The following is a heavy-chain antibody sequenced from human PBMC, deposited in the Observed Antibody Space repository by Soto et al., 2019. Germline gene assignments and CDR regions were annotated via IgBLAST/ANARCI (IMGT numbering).Heavy chain of an antibody. V-gene: IGHV4-34*12. Sequence: SEALCLTSTVYATSFRGYYWSRIRQPPGKGLEWMGEVIETGRTNYNPSLKGRATRSVDTSKNQFSLNLSSVTAADTAVYYCVRSPKSSDLPDHFAFWGQGTQVTVSS. J-gene: IGHJ4*02. D-gene: IGHD2-2*01. CDR2: VIETGRT. CDR3: VRSPKSSDLPDHFAF. CDR1: ATSFRGYY.